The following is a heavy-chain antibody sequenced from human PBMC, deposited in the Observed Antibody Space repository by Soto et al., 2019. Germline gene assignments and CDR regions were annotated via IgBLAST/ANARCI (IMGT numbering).Heavy chain of an antibody. J-gene: IGHJ6*02. D-gene: IGHD2-2*01. Sequence: QAQLEQSGGEVKKPGSSVKVSCKASRVAFSKFIVTWVRQAPGLGLEWVGGIIPVFGTANYAQKFRGRVTTTADESTSTSYMEVNNLRSEDTAVYYCAKVRYSSPMGYYYGMDVWGQGTTVTVSS. CDR3: AKVRYSSPMGYYYGMDV. CDR1: RVAFSKFI. V-gene: IGHV1-69*01. CDR2: IIPVFGTA.